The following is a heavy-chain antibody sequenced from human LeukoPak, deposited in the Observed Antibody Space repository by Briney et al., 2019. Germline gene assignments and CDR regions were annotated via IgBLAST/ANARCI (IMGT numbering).Heavy chain of an antibody. J-gene: IGHJ5*02. V-gene: IGHV1-46*03. CDR1: GYTFTSYY. D-gene: IGHD3-22*01. CDR2: INPSGGST. Sequence: GASVKVSCKASGYTFTSYYMHWVRQAPGQGLEWMGIINPSGGSTSYAQKFQGRVTMTRDTSTSTVYMELSSLRSEDTAVYYCARDSAHYYDGSGRRKNWFDPWGQGTLVTVSS. CDR3: ARDSAHYYDGSGRRKNWFDP.